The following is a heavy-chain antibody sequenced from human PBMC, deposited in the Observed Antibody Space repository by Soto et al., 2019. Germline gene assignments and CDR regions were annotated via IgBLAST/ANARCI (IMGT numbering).Heavy chain of an antibody. V-gene: IGHV1-2*04. CDR3: ARDQYDILTGYYNGSVSLDP. CDR1: GYTFTGYY. CDR2: INPNSGGT. D-gene: IGHD3-9*01. J-gene: IGHJ5*02. Sequence: QVPLVQSGAEVKKPGASVKVSCKASGYTFTGYYMHWVRQAPGQGLEWMGWINPNSGGTNYAQKFQGWVTMTRDTSISTAYMELSRLRSDDTAVYYCARDQYDILTGYYNGSVSLDPWGQGTLVTVSS.